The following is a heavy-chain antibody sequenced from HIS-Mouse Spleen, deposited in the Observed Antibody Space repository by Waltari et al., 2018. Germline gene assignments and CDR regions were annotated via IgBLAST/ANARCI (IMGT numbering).Heavy chain of an antibody. V-gene: IGHV3-48*01. CDR1: GFTFSSYS. D-gene: IGHD4-4*01. CDR2: ISSSSSTI. J-gene: IGHJ4*02. CDR3: ARDLGEGYSNYYFDY. Sequence: EVQLVESGGGLVQPGGSLRLSCAASGFTFSSYSMNWVRQGPGKGLEWVSYISSSSSTIYYADSVKGRFTISRDNAKNSLYLQMNSLRAEDTAVYYCARDLGEGYSNYYFDYWGQGTLVTVSS.